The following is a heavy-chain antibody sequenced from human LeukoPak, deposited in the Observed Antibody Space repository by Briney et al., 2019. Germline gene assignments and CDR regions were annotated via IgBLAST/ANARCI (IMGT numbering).Heavy chain of an antibody. V-gene: IGHV3-30*18. CDR3: AKDQRWFNAFDI. CDR1: GFTFSSYG. CDR2: ISYDGSNK. J-gene: IGHJ3*02. Sequence: PSGGSLRLSCAASGFTFSSYGMHWVRQAPGKGLEWVAVISYDGSNKYYADSVKGRFTISRGNSKNTLYLQMNSLRAEDTAVYYCAKDQRWFNAFDIWGQGTMVAVSS. D-gene: IGHD2-15*01.